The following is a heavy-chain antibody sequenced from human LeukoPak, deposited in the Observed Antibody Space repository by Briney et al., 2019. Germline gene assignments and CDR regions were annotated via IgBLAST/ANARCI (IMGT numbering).Heavy chain of an antibody. CDR1: GFTFSSYA. J-gene: IGHJ4*02. CDR3: ARELLYGDYGGDY. CDR2: ISYDGSNK. V-gene: IGHV3-30-3*01. D-gene: IGHD4-17*01. Sequence: GRTLRLSCAASGFTFSSYAMHWVREAPGKGLEGGAVISYDGSNKYYADSVKGRFTISRDNSKNTLYLQMNSLRAEDTAVYYCARELLYGDYGGDYWGQGTLVTVSS.